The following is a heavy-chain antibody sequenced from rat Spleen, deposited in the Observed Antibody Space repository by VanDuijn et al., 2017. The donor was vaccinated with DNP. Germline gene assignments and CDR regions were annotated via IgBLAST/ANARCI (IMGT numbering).Heavy chain of an antibody. Sequence: EVQLVESGGGLVQPGRSLKLSCAASGVTFNNYGMAWVRPTPTKGLEWVASISTGGGNTSYRDSVKGRFTISRDNAKNTQYLQMDSLRSEDTATYYCARPLITIATISGFAYWGQGTLVTVSS. D-gene: IGHD1-2*01. J-gene: IGHJ3*01. CDR3: ARPLITIATISGFAY. V-gene: IGHV5S14*01. CDR1: GVTFNNYG. CDR2: ISTGGGNT.